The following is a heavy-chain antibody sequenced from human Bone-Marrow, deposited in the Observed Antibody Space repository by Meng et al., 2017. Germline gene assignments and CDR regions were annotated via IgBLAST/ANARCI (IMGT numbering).Heavy chain of an antibody. D-gene: IGHD2/OR15-2a*01. CDR2: IYYSGST. CDR1: GGSISSGGYS. V-gene: IGHV4-31*03. Sequence: SETLSLTFTVSGGSISSGGYSWGWIRQPPGKGLEWIGYIYYSGSTYYNPSLKSRVTISVDTSKNQFSLKLTSVTAADAAEYYGASGTHYFLYYYYGMDVWGQGTTVTVSS. CDR3: ASGTHYFLYYYYGMDV. J-gene: IGHJ6*02.